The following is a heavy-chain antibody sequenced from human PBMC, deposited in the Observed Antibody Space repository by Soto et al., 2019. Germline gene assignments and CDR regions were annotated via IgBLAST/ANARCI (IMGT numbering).Heavy chain of an antibody. D-gene: IGHD6-19*01. V-gene: IGHV1-18*01. CDR3: ARRSYSSGWPPGELHTPGFDY. CDR1: GYTFTSYG. Sequence: GASVKVSCKASGYTFTSYGISWVRQAPGQGIEWMGWISAYNGNTNYAQKLQGRVTMTTDTSTSTAYMELRSLRSDDTAVYYCARRSYSSGWPPGELHTPGFDYWGQGTLVTVSS. J-gene: IGHJ4*02. CDR2: ISAYNGNT.